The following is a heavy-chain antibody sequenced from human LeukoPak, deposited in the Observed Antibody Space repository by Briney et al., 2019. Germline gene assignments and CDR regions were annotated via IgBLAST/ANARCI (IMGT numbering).Heavy chain of an antibody. Sequence: GGSLRLSCAASGFTFGGSAMHWVRQASGKGLEWVGRIRSKANSYATAYAASVKGRFTISRDDSKNTAYLQMNSLKTEDTAVYYCTRNNCSSTSCYDYWGQGTLVTVSS. CDR2: IRSKANSYAT. CDR3: TRNNCSSTSCYDY. CDR1: GFTFGGSA. V-gene: IGHV3-73*01. D-gene: IGHD2-2*01. J-gene: IGHJ4*02.